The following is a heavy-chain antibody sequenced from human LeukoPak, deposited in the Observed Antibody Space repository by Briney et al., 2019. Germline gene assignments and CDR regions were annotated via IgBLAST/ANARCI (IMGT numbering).Heavy chain of an antibody. J-gene: IGHJ3*02. CDR2: IYPGDSES. D-gene: IGHD6-13*01. CDR3: AGRITATGPDAFDI. V-gene: IGHV5-51*01. Sequence: GESQKISCKGSGYSFTSYWIGWVRQMPGKGLEWMGIIYPGDSESRYSPSFQGQVTISADKSIGTAYLQWSSLKASDAAMYYCAGRITATGPDAFDIWGQGTMVTVSS. CDR1: GYSFTSYW.